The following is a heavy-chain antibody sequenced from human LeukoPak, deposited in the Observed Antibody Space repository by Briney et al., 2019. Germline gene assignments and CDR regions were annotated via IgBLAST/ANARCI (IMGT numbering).Heavy chain of an antibody. CDR3: ARDPSDCSSTSCYDNWFDP. V-gene: IGHV1-69*04. CDR2: IIPILGIA. CDR1: GGTFSSYA. J-gene: IGHJ5*02. D-gene: IGHD2-2*01. Sequence: ASVKVPCKASGGTFSSYAISWVRQAPGQGLEWMGRIIPILGIANYAQKFQGRVTITADKSTSTAYMELSSLRSEDTAVYYCARDPSDCSSTSCYDNWFDPWGQGTLVTVSS.